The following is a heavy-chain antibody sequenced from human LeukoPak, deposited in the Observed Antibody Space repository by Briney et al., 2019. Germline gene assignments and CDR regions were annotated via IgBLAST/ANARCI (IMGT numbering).Heavy chain of an antibody. CDR2: IIGGGGST. Sequence: TGGSLRLSCAASGFPFSSHGMSWVHQAPGKGLEWVSGIIGGGGSTYYADSVKGRFTISGDNSRNTLFLQMNSLRAEDTAVYYCAHGAMYQLDYWGQGTLVTVSS. CDR3: AHGAMYQLDY. D-gene: IGHD2-2*01. CDR1: GFPFSSHG. J-gene: IGHJ4*02. V-gene: IGHV3-23*01.